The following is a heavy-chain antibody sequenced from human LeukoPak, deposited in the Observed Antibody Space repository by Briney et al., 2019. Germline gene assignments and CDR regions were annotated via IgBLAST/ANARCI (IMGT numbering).Heavy chain of an antibody. V-gene: IGHV4-61*02. Sequence: PSETLSLTCTVSGGSFSSSSYYWSWIRQPAGKGLEWIGRIYTSGSTNYNPSLKSRLTMSVDTSKNQFSLKLTSVTAADTAVYYCARVGVDTAMVNDWGQGTLVTVSS. CDR1: GGSFSSSSYY. CDR2: IYTSGST. CDR3: ARVGVDTAMVND. J-gene: IGHJ4*02. D-gene: IGHD5-18*01.